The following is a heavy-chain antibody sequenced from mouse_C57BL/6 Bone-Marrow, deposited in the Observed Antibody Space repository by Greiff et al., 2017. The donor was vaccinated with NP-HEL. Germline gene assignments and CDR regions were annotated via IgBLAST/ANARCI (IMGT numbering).Heavy chain of an antibody. CDR2: IDPSDSYT. V-gene: IGHV1-69*01. CDR3: ARKPTFYAMDY. J-gene: IGHJ4*01. Sequence: QVQLQQPGAELVMPGASVKLSCKASGYTFTSYWMHWVKQRPGQGLEWIGEIDPSDSYTNYNQKFQGKSTLTVDKSSSTAYMQLSSLTSEDSAVYYCARKPTFYAMDYWGQGTSVTVSS. D-gene: IGHD2-10*01. CDR1: GYTFTSYW.